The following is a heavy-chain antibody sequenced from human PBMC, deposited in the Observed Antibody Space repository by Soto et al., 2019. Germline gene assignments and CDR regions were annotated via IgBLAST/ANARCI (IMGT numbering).Heavy chain of an antibody. CDR3: ARVGGNWNDDYFDY. Sequence: QVQLVQSGAEVKKPGASVKVSCKASGYTFTDYDINWVRQATGQGPEWMGWMNPNSGDTAYAQNFQGRVAMTRGTSIRTAYMELSSLRSEDTAVYYCARVGGNWNDDYFDYWGQGTLVTVSS. CDR2: MNPNSGDT. V-gene: IGHV1-8*01. CDR1: GYTFTDYD. J-gene: IGHJ4*02. D-gene: IGHD1-1*01.